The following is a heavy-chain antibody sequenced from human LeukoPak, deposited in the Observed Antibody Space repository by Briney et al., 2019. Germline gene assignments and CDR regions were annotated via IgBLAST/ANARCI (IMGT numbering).Heavy chain of an antibody. CDR1: GFTVSSNY. Sequence: PGGSLRLSCAASGFTVSSNYMSWVRQAPGKGLEWVSVIYSGGSTYYADSVKGRFTISRDNSKNTLYLQMNSLRAEDTAVYYCAKEAFDCRGGSCYSYYFDFWGQGALVTVSS. V-gene: IGHV3-53*05. J-gene: IGHJ4*02. D-gene: IGHD2-15*01. CDR3: AKEAFDCRGGSCYSYYFDF. CDR2: IYSGGST.